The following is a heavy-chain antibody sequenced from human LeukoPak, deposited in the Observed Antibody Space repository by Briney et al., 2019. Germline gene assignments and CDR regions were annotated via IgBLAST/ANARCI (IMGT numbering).Heavy chain of an antibody. D-gene: IGHD3-3*01. CDR3: ARVHVYYDFWSGYYGDYGMDV. CDR1: GFTFSTYA. J-gene: IGHJ6*02. Sequence: GGSLRLSCAASGFTFSTYAMHWVRLAPGKGLEWVAVISYHGIDKFYADSAKGRFTISRDNSKNTLYLQMNSLRAEDTAVYYCARVHVYYDFWSGYYGDYGMDVWGQGTTVTVSS. CDR2: ISYHGIDK. V-gene: IGHV3-30*14.